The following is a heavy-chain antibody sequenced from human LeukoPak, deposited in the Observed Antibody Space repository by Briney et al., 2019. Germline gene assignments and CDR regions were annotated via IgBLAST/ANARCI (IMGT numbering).Heavy chain of an antibody. CDR3: AKDMYGDPTGGFDP. D-gene: IGHD4-17*01. CDR2: ISGGST. CDR1: GFTFSSYA. Sequence: GGSLRLSCAASGFTFSSYAMSWVRQAPGKGLEWVSAISGGSTYYADSVKGRFTISRDNSKNTLYLQMNSLRAEDTAVYYCAKDMYGDPTGGFDPWGQGTLVTVSS. V-gene: IGHV3-23*01. J-gene: IGHJ5*02.